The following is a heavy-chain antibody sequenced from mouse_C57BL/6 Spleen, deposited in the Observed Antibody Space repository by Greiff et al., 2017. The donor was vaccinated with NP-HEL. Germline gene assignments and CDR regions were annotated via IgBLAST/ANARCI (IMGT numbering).Heavy chain of an antibody. CDR3: AQIYYDYEGAY. J-gene: IGHJ3*01. CDR1: GYTFTSYW. D-gene: IGHD2-4*01. Sequence: VQLQQPGAELVRPGTSVKLSCKASGYTFTSYWMHWVKQRPGQGLEWIGVIDPSDSYTNYNQKFKGKATLTVDTSSSTAYMQLSSLTSEDSAVYYCAQIYYDYEGAYWGQGTLVTVSA. V-gene: IGHV1-59*01. CDR2: IDPSDSYT.